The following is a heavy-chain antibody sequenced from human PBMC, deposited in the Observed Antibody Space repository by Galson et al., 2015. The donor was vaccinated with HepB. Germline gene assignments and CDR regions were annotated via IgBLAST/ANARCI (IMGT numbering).Heavy chain of an antibody. V-gene: IGHV3-30-3*01. D-gene: IGHD2-2*01. CDR2: ISYDGSNK. CDR3: ARDFCASCYFLDY. CDR1: GFTFSSYA. J-gene: IGHJ4*02. Sequence: SLRLSCAASGFTFSSYAMHWVRQAPGKGLEWVAFISYDGSNKNFADSVKGRFSISRDNSRNTLYLQMNSLGVEDTAVYFCARDFCASCYFLDYWGQGTLVTVSS.